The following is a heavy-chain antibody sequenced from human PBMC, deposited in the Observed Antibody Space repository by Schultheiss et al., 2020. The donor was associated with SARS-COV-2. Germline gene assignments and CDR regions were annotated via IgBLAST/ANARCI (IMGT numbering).Heavy chain of an antibody. CDR2: IYHSGST. V-gene: IGHV4-30-2*01. D-gene: IGHD1-26*01. Sequence: SETLSLTCTVSGGSISSGGYFWTWIRQRPGKGLEWIGEIYHSGSTNYNPSLKSRVTISVDKSKNQFSLKLSAVKPADTAVYYCARQAPIGRYYYYGMDVWGQGTTVTVSS. CDR1: GGSISSGGYF. CDR3: ARQAPIGRYYYYGMDV. J-gene: IGHJ6*02.